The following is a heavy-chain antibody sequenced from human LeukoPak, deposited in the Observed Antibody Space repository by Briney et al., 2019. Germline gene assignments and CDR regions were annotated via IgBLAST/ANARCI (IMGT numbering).Heavy chain of an antibody. CDR3: AKEVPYTSGSHGRFDP. CDR1: GFTFSSYG. D-gene: IGHD3-10*01. Sequence: GGSLRLSCAASGFTFSSYGMSWVRQAPVKGLEWVSAISPSGGGTYYADSVKGRLTISRDNSKNTLFLQLNNLRPEDTAVYYCAKEVPYTSGSHGRFDPWGQGTLVTVSS. J-gene: IGHJ5*02. V-gene: IGHV3-23*01. CDR2: ISPSGGGT.